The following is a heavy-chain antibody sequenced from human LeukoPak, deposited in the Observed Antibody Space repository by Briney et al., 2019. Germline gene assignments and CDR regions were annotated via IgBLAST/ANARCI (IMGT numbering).Heavy chain of an antibody. CDR3: ARDWYSSGCMDV. CDR2: INAGNGNT. J-gene: IGHJ6*02. V-gene: IGHV1-3*01. CDR1: GYTFTSYA. D-gene: IGHD6-19*01. Sequence: ASVKVSCKASGYTFTSYAMHWVRQAPGQRLEWMGWINAGNGNTKYSQKFQGRVTITRDTSASTAYMELSSLRSEDTAVYYRARDWYSSGCMDVWGQGTSVTVSS.